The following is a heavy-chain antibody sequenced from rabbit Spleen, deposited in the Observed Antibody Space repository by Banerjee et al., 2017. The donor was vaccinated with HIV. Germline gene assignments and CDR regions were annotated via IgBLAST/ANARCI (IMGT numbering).Heavy chain of an antibody. D-gene: IGHD8-1*01. V-gene: IGHV1S47*01. CDR1: GFDFSHYG. CDR3: ARDGAGGSYFAL. CDR2: IDPVFSST. Sequence: QEQLVESGGGLVQPGGSLELSCKASGFDFSHYGVSWVRQAPGKGLEWIGYIDPVFSSTHYASWVNGRFTISNDNAQNTVDLQMNSLTAADTATYFCARDGAGGSYFALWGPGTLVTVS. J-gene: IGHJ6*01.